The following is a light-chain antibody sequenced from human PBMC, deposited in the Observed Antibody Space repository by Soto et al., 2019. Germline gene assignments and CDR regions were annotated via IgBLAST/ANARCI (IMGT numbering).Light chain of an antibody. V-gene: IGLV4-69*01. CDR2: LNSDGSH. CDR3: QTWGTDIVV. Sequence: QSVLTQSPSASASLGASVMLTCSLNSGHTNYAIAWHQQQPEKGPRWLMKLNSDGSHRKGDGIPDRFSGASSGAERYLTISSLKSEDEGDYYCQTWGTDIVVFGGGTKLTVL. CDR1: SGHTNYA. J-gene: IGLJ2*01.